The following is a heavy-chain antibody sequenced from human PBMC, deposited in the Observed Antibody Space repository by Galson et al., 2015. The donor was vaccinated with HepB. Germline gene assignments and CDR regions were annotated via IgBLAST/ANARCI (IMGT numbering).Heavy chain of an antibody. J-gene: IGHJ4*02. Sequence: SLRLSCAASGFTFNYAWMNWVRQAPGKGLEWVGRIKSEDEGGETIYAAPVRGRFTISRDDSKNTLYLQMNSLTTEDTAVYHCVTSPGVGYGNSIVATDYRGQGTLVTGSS. CDR1: GFTFNYAW. D-gene: IGHD2-15*01. CDR3: VTSPGVGYGNSIVATDY. CDR2: IKSEDEGGET. V-gene: IGHV3-15*01.